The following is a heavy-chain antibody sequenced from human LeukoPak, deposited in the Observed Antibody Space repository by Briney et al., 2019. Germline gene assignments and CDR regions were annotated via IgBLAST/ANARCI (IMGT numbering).Heavy chain of an antibody. CDR2: IIPIFGTA. Sequence: ASVKVSCKASGGTFSSYAISWVRQAPGQGLEWMGGIIPIFGTANYAQKFQGRVTITADESTSTAYMELSSLRSEDTAVYYCARDLITMIVVVSSHPYNWFDPWGQGTLVTVSS. D-gene: IGHD3-22*01. V-gene: IGHV1-69*13. CDR3: ARDLITMIVVVSSHPYNWFDP. CDR1: GGTFSSYA. J-gene: IGHJ5*02.